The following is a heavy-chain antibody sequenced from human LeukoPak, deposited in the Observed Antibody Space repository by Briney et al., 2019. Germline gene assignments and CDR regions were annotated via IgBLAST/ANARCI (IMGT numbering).Heavy chain of an antibody. CDR2: IYTSGST. Sequence: PSETLSLTCTVSGGSISSYYWSWIRQPAGKGLEWIGHIYTSGSTNYNPSLKSRVTISVDTSKNQFSLKLSSVSSADKAVFYCARDKGGGSSSFSDYWGQGRLASVSS. J-gene: IGHJ4*02. CDR1: GGSISSYY. V-gene: IGHV4-4*07. CDR3: ARDKGGGSSSFSDY. D-gene: IGHD6-6*01.